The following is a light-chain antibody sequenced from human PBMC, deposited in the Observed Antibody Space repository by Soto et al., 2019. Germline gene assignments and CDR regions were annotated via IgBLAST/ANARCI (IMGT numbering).Light chain of an antibody. CDR3: SSYTTSTTRV. Sequence: QSVLTQPASVSGSPGQSITISCAGTSSDVGVYDFVSWYQQHPGKAPKRLIYDVNNRPAGISNRFSGSKSGNTASLTISGLHVEDEADYYCSSYTTSTTRVFGGGTKVAVL. CDR1: SSDVGVYDF. J-gene: IGLJ2*01. CDR2: DVN. V-gene: IGLV2-14*03.